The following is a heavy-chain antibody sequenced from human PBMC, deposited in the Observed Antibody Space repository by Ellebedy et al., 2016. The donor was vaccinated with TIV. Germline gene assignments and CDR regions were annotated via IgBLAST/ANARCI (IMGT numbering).Heavy chain of an antibody. V-gene: IGHV4-4*07. Sequence: MPSETLSLTCTVSGGSISTYYWSWIRQPAGKGLDYIGRIHTSGRTNYSPSFKSRVTMSVDTSKNQFSLKLSSVTAADTAVYYCARETHYYDTSGYSTCLDYWGQGTLVAVSS. CDR1: GGSISTYY. CDR3: ARETHYYDTSGYSTCLDY. CDR2: IHTSGRT. D-gene: IGHD3-22*01. J-gene: IGHJ4*02.